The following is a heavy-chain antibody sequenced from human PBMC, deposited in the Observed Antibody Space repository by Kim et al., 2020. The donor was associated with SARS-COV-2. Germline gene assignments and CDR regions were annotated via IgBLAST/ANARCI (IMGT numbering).Heavy chain of an antibody. Sequence: GGSLRLSCAASGFTFSDYYMSWIRQAPGKGLEWVSYISSSGSTIYYADSVKGRFTISRDNAKNSLYLQMNSLRAEDTAVYYCARAGKGVRYFDWSLGSGSNWFDPWGQGTLVTVSS. J-gene: IGHJ5*02. V-gene: IGHV3-11*01. CDR3: ARAGKGVRYFDWSLGSGSNWFDP. CDR2: ISSSGSTI. D-gene: IGHD3-9*01. CDR1: GFTFSDYY.